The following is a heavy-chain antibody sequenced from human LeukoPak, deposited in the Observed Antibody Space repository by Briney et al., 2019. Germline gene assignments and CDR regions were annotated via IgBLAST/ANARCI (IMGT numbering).Heavy chain of an antibody. CDR3: ARVRALAGDAFDI. CDR2: ISYDGSNK. CDR1: GFTFSFYA. V-gene: IGHV3-30*04. J-gene: IGHJ3*02. Sequence: PGGSLRLSCAASGFTFSFYAMHWVRQAPGKGLEWVAVISYDGSNKYYADSVKGRFTISRDNSKNTLYLQMNSLRTEDTAVYYCARVRALAGDAFDIWGQGTMVTVSS.